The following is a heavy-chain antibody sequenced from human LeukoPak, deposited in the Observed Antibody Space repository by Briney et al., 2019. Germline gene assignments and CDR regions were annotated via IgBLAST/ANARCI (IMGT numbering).Heavy chain of an antibody. V-gene: IGHV3-64D*09. CDR1: GFTCSGYA. CDR2: ISSNGGST. CDR3: VKDHGYSSAWYVRGFDY. Sequence: PGGSLRLSCSASGFTCSGYAMHWVRQAPGKGLENVSAISSNGGSTYFADSVKGRFTISRDNSKNMLYLQMSCLRPEDTAVYYCVKDHGYSSAWYVRGFDYWGQGTLVTVSS. J-gene: IGHJ4*02. D-gene: IGHD6-19*01.